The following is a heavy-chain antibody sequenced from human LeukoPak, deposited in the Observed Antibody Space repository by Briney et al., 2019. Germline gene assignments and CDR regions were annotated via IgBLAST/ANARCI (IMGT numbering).Heavy chain of an antibody. V-gene: IGHV1-2*02. CDR3: ARDHCTRSSCYEDHYYGMDV. Sequence: ASVKVSCTASGYXFTGYYIHWVRQAPGQGLEWMGWINPNSGGTEYAQKFQGRVTMTRDTSITTAYMELSRLRSDDTAMYYCARDHCTRSSCYEDHYYGMDVWGQGTTVTVSS. CDR2: INPNSGGT. J-gene: IGHJ6*02. D-gene: IGHD2-2*01. CDR1: GYXFTGYY.